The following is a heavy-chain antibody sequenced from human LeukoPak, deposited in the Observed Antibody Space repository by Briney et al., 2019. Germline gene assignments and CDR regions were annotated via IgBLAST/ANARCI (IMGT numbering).Heavy chain of an antibody. J-gene: IGHJ4*02. V-gene: IGHV4-59*08. Sequence: PSETLSLTCTVSGGSISSYYWSWIRQPPGKGLEWIGYIYYSGSTNYNPSLKSRVTISVDTSKNQFSLKLSSVTAADTAVYYCARAQYSGSYYVDYWGQGTLVTVSS. CDR1: GGSISSYY. D-gene: IGHD1-26*01. CDR2: IYYSGST. CDR3: ARAQYSGSYYVDY.